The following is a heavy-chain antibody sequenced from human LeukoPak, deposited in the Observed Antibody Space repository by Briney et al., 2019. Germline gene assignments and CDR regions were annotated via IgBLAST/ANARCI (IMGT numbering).Heavy chain of an antibody. CDR3: AELGITMIGGV. CDR2: IRGNGVTT. V-gene: IGHV3-23*01. D-gene: IGHD3-10*02. J-gene: IGHJ6*04. CDR1: GFTFSNFA. Sequence: TGGSLRLSCSASGFTFSNFAMSWVRQAPGKGLEWVSGIRGNGVTTDYAGSVRGRFTISRDNSKNTLYLQMNSLRAEDTAVYYCAELGITMIGGVWGKGTTVTISS.